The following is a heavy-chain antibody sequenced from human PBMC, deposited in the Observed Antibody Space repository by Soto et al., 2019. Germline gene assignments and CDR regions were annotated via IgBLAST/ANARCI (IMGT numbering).Heavy chain of an antibody. V-gene: IGHV1-69*01. J-gene: IGHJ4*02. Sequence: QVQLVQSGAEVKKPGSSVKVSCKASGGTFSSYAISWVRQAPGQGLEWMGGIIPIFGTANYAQKFQGRVTITADESTSTAYMELSRLRSEDTAVYYCARDPRYYGSGSYEFDYWGQGTLVTVSS. D-gene: IGHD3-10*01. CDR2: IIPIFGTA. CDR1: GGTFSSYA. CDR3: ARDPRYYGSGSYEFDY.